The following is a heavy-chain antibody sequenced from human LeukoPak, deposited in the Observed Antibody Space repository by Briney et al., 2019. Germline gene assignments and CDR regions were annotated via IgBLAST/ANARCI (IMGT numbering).Heavy chain of an antibody. V-gene: IGHV1-69*13. CDR2: IIPIFGTA. D-gene: IGHD6-13*01. Sequence: GASVKVSCKASGGTFSSYAISWVRQAPGQGLEWMGGIIPIFGTANYAQKFQGRVTITADESTSTAYMELSSLRSEDTAVYYCARVPSAAGYYFDYWGQGTLVTVSP. CDR3: ARVPSAAGYYFDY. J-gene: IGHJ4*02. CDR1: GGTFSSYA.